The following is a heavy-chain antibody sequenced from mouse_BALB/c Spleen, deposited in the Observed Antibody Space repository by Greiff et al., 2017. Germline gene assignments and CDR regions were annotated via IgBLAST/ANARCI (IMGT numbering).Heavy chain of an antibody. CDR2: IDPANGNT. D-gene: IGHD1-3*01. CDR1: GFNIKDTY. CDR3: ARSGPYAMDY. J-gene: IGHJ4*01. Sequence: EVKLQQSGAELVRPGALVKLSCKASGFNIKDTYMHWVKQRPEQGLEWIGRIDPANGNTKYDPKFQGKATITADTSSNTAYLQLSSLTSEDTAVYYCARSGPYAMDYWGQGTSVTVSS. V-gene: IGHV14-3*02.